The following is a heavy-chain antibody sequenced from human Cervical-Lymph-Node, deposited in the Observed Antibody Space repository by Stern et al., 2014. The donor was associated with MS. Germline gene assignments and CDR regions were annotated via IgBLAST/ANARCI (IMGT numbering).Heavy chain of an antibody. CDR1: GFSLTTNGVG. CDR2: ISWDGDR. D-gene: IGHD5-12*01. CDR3: AHGRSDFDWHYFDL. J-gene: IGHJ4*02. V-gene: IGHV2-5*02. Sequence: QVTLKESGPTLVKPTQTLTVTCTFSGFSLTTNGVGVGWVRQPPGKALEWLAFISWDGDRRYSPSLRSRLTIAKDTFRDQVVLTMTNMDPLDTATYYCAHGRSDFDWHYFDLCGQGTLVTVSS.